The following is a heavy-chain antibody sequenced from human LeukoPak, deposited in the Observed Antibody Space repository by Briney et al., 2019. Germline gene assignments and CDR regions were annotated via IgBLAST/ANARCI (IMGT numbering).Heavy chain of an antibody. J-gene: IGHJ4*02. Sequence: GGSLRLSCAASGFTFSSYAMSWVRQAPGKGLEWVSRINTDGSSTSYADSVKGRSTISRDNSKNTLYLQMNSLRAEDTAVYYCANQKGYSSGWYGGNYYFDYWGQGTLVTVSS. D-gene: IGHD6-19*01. CDR2: INTDGSST. CDR3: ANQKGYSSGWYGGNYYFDY. CDR1: GFTFSSYA. V-gene: IGHV3-23*01.